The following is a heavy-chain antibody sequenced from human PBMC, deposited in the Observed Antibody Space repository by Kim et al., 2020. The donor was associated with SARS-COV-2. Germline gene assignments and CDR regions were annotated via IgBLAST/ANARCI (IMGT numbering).Heavy chain of an antibody. Sequence: GGSLRLSCTASGFTFGDYAMSWVRQAPGKGLEWVSLIRSKAYGGTTEYAASVKGRFTISRDDSKSIAYLQMNSLKAEDTAMYYCTRQYNYARDWGQGTLVTVSS. CDR1: GFTFGDYA. V-gene: IGHV3-49*04. CDR2: IRSKAYGGTT. CDR3: TRQYNYARD. J-gene: IGHJ4*02. D-gene: IGHD1-1*01.